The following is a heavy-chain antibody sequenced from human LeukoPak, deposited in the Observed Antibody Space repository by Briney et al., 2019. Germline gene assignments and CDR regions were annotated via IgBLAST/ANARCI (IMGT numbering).Heavy chain of an antibody. V-gene: IGHV3-9*01. J-gene: IGHJ4*02. Sequence: GGSLRLSCAASGFTFDDYAMHWVRQAPGKGLEWVSGISWDSGSIAYADSVKGRFTISRDNAKNSLYLQMNSLRAEDTALYYCAKSEDADPYCGGDCYPFDYWGQGTLVTVSS. CDR3: AKSEDADPYCGGDCYPFDY. CDR1: GFTFDDYA. D-gene: IGHD2-21*02. CDR2: ISWDSGSI.